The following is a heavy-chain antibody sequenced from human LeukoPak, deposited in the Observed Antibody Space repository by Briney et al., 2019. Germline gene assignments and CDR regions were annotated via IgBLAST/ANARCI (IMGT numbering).Heavy chain of an antibody. CDR2: IYSDGTT. CDR3: ARARMVAAAGTNYFDY. D-gene: IGHD6-13*01. V-gene: IGHV3-66*01. J-gene: IGHJ4*02. Sequence: GGSLRLTCAASGFTFSSYSMNWVRQAPEKGLEWVSLIYSDGTTSYADSVKGRFTISRDNSKNTLYLQMNSLRAEDTAVYYCARARMVAAAGTNYFDYWGQGTLVTVSS. CDR1: GFTFSSYS.